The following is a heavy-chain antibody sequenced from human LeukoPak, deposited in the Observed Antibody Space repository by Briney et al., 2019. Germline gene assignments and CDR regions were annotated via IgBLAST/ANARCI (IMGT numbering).Heavy chain of an antibody. CDR3: ARDGVYGSGSYWLTSYYYGMDV. D-gene: IGHD3-10*01. J-gene: IGHJ6*02. V-gene: IGHV1-18*01. CDR2: ISAYNGNT. CDR1: GYTFTSYG. Sequence: ASVKVSCKASGYTFTSYGISWVRQAPGQGLEWMGWISAYNGNTNYAQKLQGRVTMTTDTSTSTAYMELRSLRPDDTAVYYCARDGVYGSGSYWLTSYYYGMDVWGQGTTVTVSS.